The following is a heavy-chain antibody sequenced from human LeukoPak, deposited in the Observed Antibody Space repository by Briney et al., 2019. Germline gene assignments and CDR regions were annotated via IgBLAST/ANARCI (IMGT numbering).Heavy chain of an antibody. CDR3: ARDARGIVVVGDAFDI. CDR2: INPSGGST. J-gene: IGHJ3*02. CDR1: GYTFTSYY. V-gene: IGHV1-46*01. Sequence: VASVKVSCKASGYTFTSYYMHWVRQAPGQGLEWMGIINPSGGSTSYAQKFQGRVTMTRDMSTSTVYMELSRLRSDDTAVYYCARDARGIVVVGDAFDIWGQGTMVTVSS. D-gene: IGHD3-22*01.